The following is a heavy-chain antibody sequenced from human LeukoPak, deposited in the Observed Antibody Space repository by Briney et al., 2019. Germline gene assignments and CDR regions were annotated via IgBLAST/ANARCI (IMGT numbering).Heavy chain of an antibody. V-gene: IGHV4-39*01. CDR1: GGFISRSSYY. CDR2: VFHTGST. Sequence: SETLSLTCTVSGGFISRSSYYWTWLRQPPGKTLEWIGNVFHTGSTSYRPSLQSRVIVSVDTPKNQFSLELTSVTAADTAVYYCARLSTAPDFDSWGQGILVTVSS. CDR3: ARLSTAPDFDS. J-gene: IGHJ4*02.